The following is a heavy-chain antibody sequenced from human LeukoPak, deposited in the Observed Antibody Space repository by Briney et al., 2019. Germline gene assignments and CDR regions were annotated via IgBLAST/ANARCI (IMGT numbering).Heavy chain of an antibody. D-gene: IGHD2-2*01. CDR2: IRYDGSNI. V-gene: IGHV3-30*02. Sequence: GGSLTLSCAASGFTFSSYGMLWLRQAPGKGLVWLAFIRYDGSNIYYADSVKGRFTISRDNSKNTLYLQMNSLRAEDTAGYYCAKDLRKDPIPDVCFDYWGQGTLVTVSS. CDR1: GFTFSSYG. J-gene: IGHJ4*02. CDR3: AKDLRKDPIPDVCFDY.